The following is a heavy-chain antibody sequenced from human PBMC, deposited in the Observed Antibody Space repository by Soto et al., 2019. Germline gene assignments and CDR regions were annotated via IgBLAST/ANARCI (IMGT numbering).Heavy chain of an antibody. J-gene: IGHJ6*02. V-gene: IGHV1-69*13. D-gene: IGHD4-17*01. CDR2: IIPIFGTA. CDR3: ARGSLSTVTTYGYYYYGMDV. Sequence: SVKVSCKAFGGTFSSYAISWVRQAPGQGLEWMGGIIPIFGTANYAQEFQGRVTITADESTSTAYMELSSLRSEDTAVYYCARGSLSTVTTYGYYYYGMDVWGQGTTVTVSS. CDR1: GGTFSSYA.